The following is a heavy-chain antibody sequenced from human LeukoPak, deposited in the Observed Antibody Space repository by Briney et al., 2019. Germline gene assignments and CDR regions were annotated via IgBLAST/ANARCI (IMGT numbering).Heavy chain of an antibody. Sequence: ASVKVSCKASGYTFTGYYMHWVRQAPGQGLEWMGWINPNSGGTNYEQKFQGWVTMTRDKSISTAYMELSRLRSDDTAVYYCSRSAKHDILTGKHKLFVYWGQGTLVTVSS. J-gene: IGHJ4*02. D-gene: IGHD3-9*01. CDR3: SRSAKHDILTGKHKLFVY. CDR1: GYTFTGYY. V-gene: IGHV1-2*04. CDR2: INPNSGGT.